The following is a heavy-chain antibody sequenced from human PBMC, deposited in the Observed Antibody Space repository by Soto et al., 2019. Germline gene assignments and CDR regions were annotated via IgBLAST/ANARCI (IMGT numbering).Heavy chain of an antibody. CDR3: ARGYDYVWGSYRSDAFDI. V-gene: IGHV1-3*01. CDR1: GYTFTNYA. Sequence: QVQLVQSGAEVKKPGASVKVSCKASGYTFTNYAIHWVRQAPGQRLEWLGWLNAGNSNREYSQKFQGRIIMTKDPSASTAYMELNSLISEDTAVYYCARGYDYVWGSYRSDAFDIWGQGTMVTVSS. CDR2: LNAGNSNR. D-gene: IGHD3-16*02. J-gene: IGHJ3*02.